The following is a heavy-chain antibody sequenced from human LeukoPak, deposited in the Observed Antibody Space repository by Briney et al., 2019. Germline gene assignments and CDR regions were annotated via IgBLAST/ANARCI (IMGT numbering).Heavy chain of an antibody. CDR2: ISGSGGST. V-gene: IGHV3-23*01. Sequence: GGSLRLSCAASGFTFSSYAMSWVRQAPGKGLEWVSAISGSGGSTYYADSVKGRFTISRDNSKNTFFLQMNNLRPEDTAIYYCAKLHNLNCDYWGLGTLVTVSS. CDR3: AKLHNLNCDY. CDR1: GFTFSSYA. D-gene: IGHD1-14*01. J-gene: IGHJ4*02.